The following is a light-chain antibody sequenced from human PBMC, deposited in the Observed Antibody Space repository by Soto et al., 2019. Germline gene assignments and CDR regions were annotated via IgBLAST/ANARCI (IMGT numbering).Light chain of an antibody. CDR1: SSNIENNY. V-gene: IGLV1-51*01. Sequence: QSVLTQPPSVSAAPGQKVTISCSGSSSNIENNYVSWYQQIPGTAPKLLIYDSDRRPSEIPDRFSGSKSGTSATLGITGLQTGDEADYYCGAWDSSLNVVLFGGGTKLTVL. CDR2: DSD. CDR3: GAWDSSLNVVL. J-gene: IGLJ2*01.